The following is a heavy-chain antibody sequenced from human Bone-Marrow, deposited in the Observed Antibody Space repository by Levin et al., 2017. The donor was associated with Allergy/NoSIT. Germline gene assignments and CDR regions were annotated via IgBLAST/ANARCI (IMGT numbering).Heavy chain of an antibody. CDR3: AKGHDYGDPGTYFHY. Sequence: LSLTCAASGFTFTKYAMTWVRQAPGKGLEWVSFISGSGGNTYYADSVKGRFTISRDNSKNMLYLQTNNLRAEDTAIYYCAKGHDYGDPGTYFHYWGQGSLVTVSS. V-gene: IGHV3-23*01. CDR1: GFTFTKYA. J-gene: IGHJ4*02. CDR2: ISGSGGNT. D-gene: IGHD4-17*01.